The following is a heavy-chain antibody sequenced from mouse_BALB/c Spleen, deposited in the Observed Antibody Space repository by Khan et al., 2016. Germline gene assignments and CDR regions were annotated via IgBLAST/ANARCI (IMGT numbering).Heavy chain of an antibody. D-gene: IGHD1-2*01. CDR1: GDSITSGH. CDR3: ATWDYYGSAFAY. CDR2: ISHSGDS. V-gene: IGHV3-8*02. J-gene: IGHJ3*01. Sequence: EVQLQESGPSLAKPSQTLSLTCSVTGDSITSGHWNWIRKFPGNKFDFMGYISHSGDSYYNPPLKSRISITRDTSKNQYYLQLNSVTTEDTATYYCATWDYYGSAFAYWGQGTLVTVSA.